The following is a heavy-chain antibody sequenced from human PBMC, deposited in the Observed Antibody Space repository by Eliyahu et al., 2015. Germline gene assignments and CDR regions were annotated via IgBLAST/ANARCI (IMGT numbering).Heavy chain of an antibody. D-gene: IGHD5-12*01. CDR3: ARHLWGYDARSPFDY. CDR1: GGSISXSSYY. Sequence: QLQLQESGPGLVKPSETLSLTCTVSGGSISXSSYYWGWIRQPPGKGLEWIGSIYYSGGTYYNPSLKSRVTISVDTSKNQFSLKLSSVTAADTAVYYCARHLWGYDARSPFDYWGQGTLVTVSS. J-gene: IGHJ4*02. V-gene: IGHV4-39*01. CDR2: IYYSGGT.